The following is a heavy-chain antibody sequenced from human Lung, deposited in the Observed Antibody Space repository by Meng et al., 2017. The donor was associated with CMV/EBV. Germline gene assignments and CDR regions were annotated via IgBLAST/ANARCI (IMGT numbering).Heavy chain of an antibody. CDR2: INPNSGGT. D-gene: IGHD6-13*01. J-gene: IGHJ4*02. CDR3: ARGVAAAPTIYYFDY. Sequence: ASXXVSXKASGYTFTGYYMHWVRQAPGQGLEWTGWINPNSGGTNYAQKFQGRVTMTRDTSISTAYMELSRLRSDDTAVYYCARGVAAAPTIYYFDYWGQGTXVTVSS. V-gene: IGHV1-2*02. CDR1: GYTFTGYY.